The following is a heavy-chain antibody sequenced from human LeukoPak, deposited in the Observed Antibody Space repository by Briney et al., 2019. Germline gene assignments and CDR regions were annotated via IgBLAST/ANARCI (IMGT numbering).Heavy chain of an antibody. CDR1: GGSISSSSYY. D-gene: IGHD6-13*01. J-gene: IGHJ6*02. CDR3: ARLSRAAGIFCYGTDV. V-gene: IGHV4-39*01. Sequence: SETLSLTCTVSGGSISSSSYYWGWTRQPPGKGLEWIGSIYYSGSTYYNPSLKSRVTISVDTSKNQFSLKLSSVTAADTAVYYCARLSRAAGIFCYGTDVWGQGTTVTVSS. CDR2: IYYSGST.